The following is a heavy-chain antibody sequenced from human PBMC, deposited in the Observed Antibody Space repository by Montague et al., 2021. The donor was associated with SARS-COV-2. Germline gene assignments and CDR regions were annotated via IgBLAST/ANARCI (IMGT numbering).Heavy chain of an antibody. CDR1: GGSISRYY. CDR3: ARELGYDSSGYYAYFDY. Sequence: SETLSLTCTVSGGSISRYYWSWIRQPPGKGLEWIGYIDYSGSTKYNPSLKSRVTTSVDTSKNQFSLKLNSVTAADTAVYYCARELGYDSSGYYAYFDYWGQGTLVTVSS. D-gene: IGHD3-22*01. V-gene: IGHV4-59*13. J-gene: IGHJ4*02. CDR2: IDYSGST.